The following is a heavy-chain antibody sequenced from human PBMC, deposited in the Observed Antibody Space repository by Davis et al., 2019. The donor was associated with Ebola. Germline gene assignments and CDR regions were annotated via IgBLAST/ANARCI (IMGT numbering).Heavy chain of an antibody. CDR3: ARGTDDYNPGGYFDS. Sequence: GESLKISCKGSGYSFTSHWIVWVRQMPGKGLECMGIIFPGDSDTRYSPSFQGQVTISADKSISTAYLQWSSLKASDTAIYFCARGTDDYNPGGYFDSWGQGTLVTVSS. CDR1: GYSFTSHW. D-gene: IGHD5-24*01. V-gene: IGHV5-51*01. J-gene: IGHJ4*02. CDR2: IFPGDSDT.